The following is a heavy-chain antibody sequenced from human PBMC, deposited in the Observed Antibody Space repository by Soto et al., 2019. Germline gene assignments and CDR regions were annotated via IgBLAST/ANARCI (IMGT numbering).Heavy chain of an antibody. CDR2: ISSSSSTI. CDR1: GFTFSSYS. D-gene: IGHD3-10*01. V-gene: IGHV3-48*02. Sequence: EVQLVESGGGLVQPGGSLRLSCAASGFTFSSYSMNWVRQAPGKGLEWVPYISSSSSTIYYADSVKGRFTISRDNAKNSLYLQMNSLRDEDTAVYYCARANYYGSPGDFDYWGQGTLVTVSS. CDR3: ARANYYGSPGDFDY. J-gene: IGHJ4*02.